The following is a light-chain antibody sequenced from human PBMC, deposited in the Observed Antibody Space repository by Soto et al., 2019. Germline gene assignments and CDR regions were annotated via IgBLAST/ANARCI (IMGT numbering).Light chain of an antibody. V-gene: IGKV3-20*01. CDR1: QSVSSSY. CDR2: DAS. J-gene: IGKJ1*01. Sequence: ENVLTQSPGTLSLSLGERATLSCRASQSVSSSYLAWYQQKPGQAPRLLIYDASSRATGIPARFSGSVSGRVLTITLSRVEPDVFAVYYCQQYGASSDWTFGQGTKVDIK. CDR3: QQYGASSDWT.